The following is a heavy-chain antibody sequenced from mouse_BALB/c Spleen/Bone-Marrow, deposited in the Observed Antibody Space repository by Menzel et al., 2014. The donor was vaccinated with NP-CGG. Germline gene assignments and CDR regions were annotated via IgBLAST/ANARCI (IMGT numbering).Heavy chain of an antibody. CDR1: GFTFSSFG. J-gene: IGHJ3*01. Sequence: EVKLMESGGGLVQPGGSRKLSCAASGFTFSSFGMHWVRQAPEKGLEWVAYISSGSSTIYCADTVKGRFTISRDNPKNTLFLQMTSLRSEDTAMYYCARGGNFAWFAYWGQGTLVTVSA. D-gene: IGHD2-1*01. V-gene: IGHV5-17*02. CDR3: ARGGNFAWFAY. CDR2: ISSGSSTI.